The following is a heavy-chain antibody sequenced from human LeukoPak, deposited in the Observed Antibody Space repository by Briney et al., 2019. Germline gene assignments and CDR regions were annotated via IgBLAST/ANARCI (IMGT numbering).Heavy chain of an antibody. CDR2: IKQDGSER. V-gene: IGHV3-7*01. Sequence: GSLRLSCAASGFTFSSYWMSWVRQAPGKGLEWVANIKQDGSERYYVDSVKGRFTLSRDNAKNSLYLQMNSLRAEDTAVYYCARSTSHYYYYYMDVWGKGTTVTISS. CDR3: ARSTSHYYYYYMDV. CDR1: GFTFSSYW. J-gene: IGHJ6*03.